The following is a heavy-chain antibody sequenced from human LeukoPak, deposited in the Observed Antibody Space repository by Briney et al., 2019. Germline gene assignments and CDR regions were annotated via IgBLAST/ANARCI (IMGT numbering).Heavy chain of an antibody. J-gene: IGHJ4*02. CDR1: GGSFSGYY. D-gene: IGHD2-2*01. V-gene: IGHV4-34*01. Sequence: SETLSLTCAVYGGSFSGYYWSWIRQPPGKGLEWIGEINHSGGTNYNPSLKSRVTISVDTSKNQFSLKLSSVTAADTAVCYCARLPCSSTSCSFDYWGQGTLVTVSS. CDR3: ARLPCSSTSCSFDY. CDR2: INHSGGT.